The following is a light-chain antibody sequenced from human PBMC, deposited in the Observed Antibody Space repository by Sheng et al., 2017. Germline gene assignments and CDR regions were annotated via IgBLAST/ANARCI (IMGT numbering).Light chain of an antibody. Sequence: QSALTQPRSVSGSPGQSVTISCTGTSSHVADFDFVSWFQQNPGNAPKLIIYDVTERPSGVPDRFSGSKSGNTASLTISGLQAEDEADYYCCSYAGSYTVVFGGGTKLTVL. CDR2: DVT. CDR1: SSHVADFDF. J-gene: IGLJ2*01. V-gene: IGLV2-11*01. CDR3: CSYAGSYTVV.